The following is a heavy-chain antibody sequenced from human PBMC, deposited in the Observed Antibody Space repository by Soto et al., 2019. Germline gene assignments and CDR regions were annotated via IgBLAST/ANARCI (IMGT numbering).Heavy chain of an antibody. CDR1: GGTFSSYA. CDR3: AKGDIVVVPAAIRHILGYYYYGMDV. J-gene: IGHJ6*02. V-gene: IGHV1-69*06. CDR2: IIPIFGTA. D-gene: IGHD2-2*01. Sequence: QVPLVQSGAEVKKPGSSVKVSCKASGGTFSSYAISWVRQAPGQGLEWMGGIIPIFGTANYAQKFQGRVTITADKSTSTAYMELSSLRSEDTAVYYCAKGDIVVVPAAIRHILGYYYYGMDVWGQGTTVTVSS.